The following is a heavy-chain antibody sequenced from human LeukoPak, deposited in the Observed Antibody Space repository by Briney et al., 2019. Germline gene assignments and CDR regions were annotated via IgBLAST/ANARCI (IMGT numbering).Heavy chain of an antibody. CDR2: IYPGDSDT. CDR1: GYTFTSYW. Sequence: GESLKISCKGSGYTFTSYWIGWVRQMPGKGLEWMGIIYPGDSDTRYSPSFQGQVTISADKSISTAYLHWSSLKASDTAMYYCARRDSYWYFDLWGRGTLVTVSS. V-gene: IGHV5-51*01. CDR3: ARRDSYWYFDL. J-gene: IGHJ2*01. D-gene: IGHD2-21*02.